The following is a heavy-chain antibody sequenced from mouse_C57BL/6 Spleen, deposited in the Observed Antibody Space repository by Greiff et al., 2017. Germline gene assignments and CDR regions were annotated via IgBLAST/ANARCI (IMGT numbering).Heavy chain of an antibody. Sequence: QVQLQQPGAELVKPGASVKLSCKASGYTFTSYWMQWVKQRPGQGLEWIGEIDPSDSYTNYNQKFKGKATLSVDTSSSTAYMQLSSLTSEDSAIYYCARRNLLGWFAYWGQGTLVTVSA. D-gene: IGHD2-10*01. CDR3: ARRNLLGWFAY. V-gene: IGHV1-50*01. CDR1: GYTFTSYW. J-gene: IGHJ3*01. CDR2: IDPSDSYT.